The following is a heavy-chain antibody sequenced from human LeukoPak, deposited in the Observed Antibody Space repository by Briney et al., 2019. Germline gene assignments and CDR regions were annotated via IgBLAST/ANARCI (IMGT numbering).Heavy chain of an antibody. J-gene: IGHJ6*02. V-gene: IGHV1-18*01. D-gene: IGHD2-2*01. CDR2: ISAYNGNT. Sequence: GASVKVSCKASGYTFTSYGISWVRQAPGQGLEWMGWISAYNGNTNYAQKLQGRVTMTTDTSTSTAYMELRSLRSDDTAVYYCARDVVVVPAAFYYYYYYGMDVWGQGTTVTVSS. CDR3: ARDVVVVPAAFYYYYYYGMDV. CDR1: GYTFTSYG.